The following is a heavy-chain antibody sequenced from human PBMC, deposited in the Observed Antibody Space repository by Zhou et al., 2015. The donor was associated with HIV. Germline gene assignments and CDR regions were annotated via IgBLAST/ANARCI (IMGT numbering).Heavy chain of an antibody. Sequence: QVQLVQSGAEVKKPGSSVKVSCKASGGTFSSYAISWVRQAPGQGLEWMGGIIPIFGTANYAQKFQGRVTITADESTSTAYMELSSLRSEDTAVYYCASGGLRPGYYYYYYMDVWGKGTTVTVSS. CDR2: IIPIFGTA. J-gene: IGHJ6*03. CDR1: GGTFSSYA. D-gene: IGHD4-17*01. CDR3: ASGGLRPGYYYYYYMDV. V-gene: IGHV1-69*01.